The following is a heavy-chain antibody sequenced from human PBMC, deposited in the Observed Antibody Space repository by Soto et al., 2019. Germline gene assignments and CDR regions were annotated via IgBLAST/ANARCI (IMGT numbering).Heavy chain of an antibody. V-gene: IGHV3-21*01. CDR3: AREYTAWPLAYGLDV. Sequence: GGSLRLSCVGSGFTFSTYSINWVRQAPGKGLEWVSSISSHSDIYYADSVKGRCTISRDNAKSSVSLQMNSLRAEDTAVYYCAREYTAWPLAYGLDVWGQGTTVTVSS. D-gene: IGHD2-2*02. J-gene: IGHJ6*02. CDR1: GFTFSTYS. CDR2: ISSHSDI.